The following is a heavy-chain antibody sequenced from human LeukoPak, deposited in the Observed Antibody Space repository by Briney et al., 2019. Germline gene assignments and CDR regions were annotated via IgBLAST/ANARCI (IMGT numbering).Heavy chain of an antibody. D-gene: IGHD1-26*01. CDR1: GFTFSSYS. J-gene: IGHJ4*02. CDR3: AGRLSGRYYFDY. V-gene: IGHV3-21*01. CDR2: ISSSSSYI. Sequence: GGSLKLSCAASGFTFSSYSMNWVRQAPGKGLEWVSSISSSSSYIYYADSVKGRFTISRDNAKNSLYLQMNSLRAEDTAVYYCAGRLSGRYYFDYWGQGTLVTLSS.